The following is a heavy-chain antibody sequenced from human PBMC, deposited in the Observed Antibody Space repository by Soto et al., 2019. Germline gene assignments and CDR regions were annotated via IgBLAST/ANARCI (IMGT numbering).Heavy chain of an antibody. J-gene: IGHJ6*02. Sequence: QVQLVESGGGVVQPGKSLRLSCAASGFTFSNYGMHWVRQAPGKGLEWVAVISYDGSNKYYADSVKGRFTISRDNSKNTMYLQMNSLRAEDTAVYYCASGLILVPGGSDYGMDVWGQGTTVTVSS. CDR3: ASGLILVPGGSDYGMDV. V-gene: IGHV3-30*03. CDR1: GFTFSNYG. CDR2: ISYDGSNK. D-gene: IGHD2-8*02.